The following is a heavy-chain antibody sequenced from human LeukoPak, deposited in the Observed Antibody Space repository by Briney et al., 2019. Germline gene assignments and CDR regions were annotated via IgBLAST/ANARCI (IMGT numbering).Heavy chain of an antibody. CDR3: ARPLQGIVGATGFDY. CDR2: IYPSDSDT. CDR1: EYSFATYW. J-gene: IGHJ4*02. D-gene: IGHD1-26*01. V-gene: IGHV5-51*01. Sequence: GESLEISCQGSEYSFATYWIAWLRQMPGKGLEWMGIIYPSDSDTRYSPSFQGQVTISADKSIKTAYLQWSSLKASDTAMYYCARPLQGIVGATGFDYWGQGTLVTVSS.